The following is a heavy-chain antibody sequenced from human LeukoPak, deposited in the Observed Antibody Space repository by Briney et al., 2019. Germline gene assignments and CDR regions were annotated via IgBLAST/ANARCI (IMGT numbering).Heavy chain of an antibody. V-gene: IGHV1-2*02. Sequence: GASVKVSCKASGYTFTEYYIHWLRQAPGQGLEWMGWVTPSTGDTFYAQNFRGRVTMTRDTSISTAYMQLGGLKSDDTAVYYCARDVAPSGSWWFDSLGQGTLVSVSS. CDR3: ARDVAPSGSWWFDS. CDR1: GYTFTEYY. D-gene: IGHD6-13*01. CDR2: VTPSTGDT. J-gene: IGHJ5*01.